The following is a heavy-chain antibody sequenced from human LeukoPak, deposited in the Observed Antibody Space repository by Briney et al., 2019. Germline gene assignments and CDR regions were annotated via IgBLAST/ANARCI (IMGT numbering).Heavy chain of an antibody. CDR3: AKEAYCSSTSCYLDVYYYYMDV. CDR1: GFTFSSYS. CDR2: ISSSSSTI. Sequence: GGPLRLSCAAPGFTFSSYSMNWVRQAPGKGLEWVSYISSSSSTIYYADSVKGRFTISRDNSKNTLYLQMNSLRAEDTAVYYCAKEAYCSSTSCYLDVYYYYMDVWGKGTTVTISS. V-gene: IGHV3-48*01. D-gene: IGHD2-2*01. J-gene: IGHJ6*03.